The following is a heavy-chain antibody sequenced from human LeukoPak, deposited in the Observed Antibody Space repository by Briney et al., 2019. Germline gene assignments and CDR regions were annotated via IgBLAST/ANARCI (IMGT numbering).Heavy chain of an antibody. CDR1: GFTFDDYG. V-gene: IGHV3-20*04. D-gene: IGHD6-25*01. CDR2: TNWNGGST. Sequence: PGGSLRLSCAASGFTFDDYGMSWVRQAPGMGLEWVSGTNWNGGSTGYADSVKGRFTISRDNAKNSLYLQMNSLRAEDTALYYCARDLRHPDAFDIWGQGTMVTVSS. CDR3: ARDLRHPDAFDI. J-gene: IGHJ3*02.